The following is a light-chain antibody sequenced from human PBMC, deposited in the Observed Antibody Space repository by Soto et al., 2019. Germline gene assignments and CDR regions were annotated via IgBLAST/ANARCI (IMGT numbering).Light chain of an antibody. CDR2: AAS. Sequence: EIVLTQSPGTLSLSPGERATLSCRASQTISSIYLAWYQQKPGQAPRLLIYAASSRATGIPDRFSGSGSGTDFTLTINRLEPEDFVVYYCQQYGDSRFTFGPGTKVDIK. CDR1: QTISSIY. V-gene: IGKV3-20*01. J-gene: IGKJ3*01. CDR3: QQYGDSRFT.